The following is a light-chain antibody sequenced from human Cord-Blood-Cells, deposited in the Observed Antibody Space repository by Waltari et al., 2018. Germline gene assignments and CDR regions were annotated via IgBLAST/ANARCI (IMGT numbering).Light chain of an antibody. J-gene: IGKJ5*01. CDR1: QSISSY. CDR3: QQSYSTPIT. Sequence: IQMTQSPSSLSASVGDRVTITCRASQSISSYLNWYQQKPGKAPKLLIYAASSLQSGVPSRFSGSGSGTDFTLTISSLQPEDFATYYCQQSYSTPITFGQGTRLKIK. CDR2: AAS. V-gene: IGKV1-39*01.